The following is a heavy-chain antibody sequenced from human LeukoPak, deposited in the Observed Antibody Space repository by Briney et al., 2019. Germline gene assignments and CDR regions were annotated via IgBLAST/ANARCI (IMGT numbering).Heavy chain of an antibody. Sequence: KPSETLSLTCTVSGGSISSYYWSWIRQPAGKGLEWIGRIYTSGSTNYNPSLKSRVTMSVDTSKNQFSLKLSSVTAADTAVYYCARGMYYYDSSGYYYAYYFDYWGQGTLVTVSS. CDR1: GGSISSYY. V-gene: IGHV4-4*07. D-gene: IGHD3-22*01. J-gene: IGHJ4*02. CDR3: ARGMYYYDSSGYYYAYYFDY. CDR2: IYTSGST.